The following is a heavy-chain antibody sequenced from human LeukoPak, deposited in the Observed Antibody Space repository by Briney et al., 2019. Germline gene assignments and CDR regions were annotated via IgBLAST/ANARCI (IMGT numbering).Heavy chain of an antibody. J-gene: IGHJ4*02. V-gene: IGHV3-7*01. CDR3: ARDKVVGASRFEY. D-gene: IGHD1-26*01. CDR2: INEDGSEK. Sequence: PGGSLRLSCAGSGFSFSTYWMSWVRQAPGKGLEWMANINEDGSEKNYVDSVKGRFTISRDNAKNLVYLQLNSLRAEDTAVYYCARDKVVGASRFEYWGQGTQVMVSS. CDR1: GFSFSTYW.